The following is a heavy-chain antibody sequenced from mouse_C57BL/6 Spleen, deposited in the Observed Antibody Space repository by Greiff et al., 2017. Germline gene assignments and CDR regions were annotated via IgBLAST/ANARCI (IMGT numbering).Heavy chain of an antibody. CDR1: GYTFTSYW. CDR3: ARFYYGNSFFDY. Sequence: QVQLQQPGAELVRPGSSVKLSCKASGYTFTSYWMHWVKQRPIQGLEWIGNIDPSDSETHYNQKFKDKATLTVDKSSSTAYMQLSSLTSEDSAVYYCARFYYGNSFFDYWGQGTTLTVSS. CDR2: IDPSDSET. J-gene: IGHJ2*01. V-gene: IGHV1-52*01. D-gene: IGHD2-1*01.